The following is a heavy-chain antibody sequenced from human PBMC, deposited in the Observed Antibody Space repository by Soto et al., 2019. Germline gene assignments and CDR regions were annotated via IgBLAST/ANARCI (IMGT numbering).Heavy chain of an antibody. CDR3: AKVRAVANEEDDMDV. CDR2: ISCDGSNK. Sequence: QVQLVESGGGVVQPGRSLRLSCEASGFIFITYGMHWVRQATGQGLEWVSTISCDGSNKYYADSVKGRFTISRDNSKNTVYLQMNSLRSEDTAVYYCAKVRAVANEEDDMDVWGKGTTVTVS. V-gene: IGHV3-30*18. CDR1: GFIFITYG. J-gene: IGHJ6*03. D-gene: IGHD3-10*01.